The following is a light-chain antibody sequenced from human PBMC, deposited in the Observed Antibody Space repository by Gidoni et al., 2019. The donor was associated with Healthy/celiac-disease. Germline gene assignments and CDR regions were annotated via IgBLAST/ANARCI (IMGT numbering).Light chain of an antibody. V-gene: IGKV3D-15*01. Sequence: EIVMTQSPATLSVSPGERATLSCRASQRVASNLAWYQQKPGLAPRLLIYGASTRATGIPARFSGSGSETEFTLTISSLQSEDFAVYYCQQYNNWPPLTFGGGTKVEIK. J-gene: IGKJ4*01. CDR3: QQYNNWPPLT. CDR1: QRVASN. CDR2: GAS.